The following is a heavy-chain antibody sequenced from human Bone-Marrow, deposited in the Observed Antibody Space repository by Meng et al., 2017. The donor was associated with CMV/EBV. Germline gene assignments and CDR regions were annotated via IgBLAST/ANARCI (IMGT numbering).Heavy chain of an antibody. CDR1: GFSLSTSGVG. CDR2: IYWTDDK. J-gene: IGHJ5*02. Sequence: SGPTLVKPTQTLTLTCSFSGFSLSTSGVGVGWIRQPPGKALEWLALIYWTDDKYYSPSLKSRLAIAKDASRNQVVLTMTNVDPVDTATYYCGPRPPPGPNRGFDPWGQGILVTVSS. V-gene: IGHV2-5*01. CDR3: GPRPPPGPNRGFDP. D-gene: IGHD2-8*01.